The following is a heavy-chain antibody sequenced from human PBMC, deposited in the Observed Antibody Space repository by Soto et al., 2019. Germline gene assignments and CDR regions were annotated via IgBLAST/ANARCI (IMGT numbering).Heavy chain of an antibody. Sequence: EVHLVESGGGLVQPGRSLRLSCAASGFTFDNYAMHWVRQAPGKGLEWVSGISWNSDSIGYADSVKGRFTISRDNARTSLYLQMNILRTEDTALYYCARNGSSLLRDYWGQGTLVTVSS. CDR1: GFTFDNYA. CDR2: ISWNSDSI. J-gene: IGHJ4*02. D-gene: IGHD2-21*01. V-gene: IGHV3-9*01. CDR3: ARNGSSLLRDY.